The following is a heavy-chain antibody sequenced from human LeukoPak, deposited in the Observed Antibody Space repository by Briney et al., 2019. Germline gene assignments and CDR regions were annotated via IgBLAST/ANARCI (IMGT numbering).Heavy chain of an antibody. CDR1: GFTFSSYA. V-gene: IGHV3-23*01. Sequence: GGSLRLSCAASGFTFSSYAMSWVRQAPGKGLEWVSAISGSGGSTYYADSVKGRFTISRDNSKNTLYLQMNSLRAEDTAVYYCAKDGEKEGGGYSSSWYGLYYYYYMDVWGKGTTVTVSS. CDR3: AKDGEKEGGGYSSSWYGLYYYYYMDV. D-gene: IGHD6-13*01. J-gene: IGHJ6*03. CDR2: ISGSGGST.